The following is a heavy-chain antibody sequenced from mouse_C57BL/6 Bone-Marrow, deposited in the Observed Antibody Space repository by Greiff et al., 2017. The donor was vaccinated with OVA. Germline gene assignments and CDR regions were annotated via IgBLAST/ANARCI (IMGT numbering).Heavy chain of an antibody. J-gene: IGHJ1*03. CDR2: ISSGGDYI. CDR1: GFTFSSYA. Sequence: EVQLVESGEGLVKPGGSLKLSCAASGFTFSSYAMSWVRQTPEKRLEWVAYISSGGDYIYYADTVKGRFTISRDNARNTLYLQMSSLKSEDTAMYYCTRAYYYGSWYFDVWGTGTTVTVSS. D-gene: IGHD1-1*01. CDR3: TRAYYYGSWYFDV. V-gene: IGHV5-9-1*02.